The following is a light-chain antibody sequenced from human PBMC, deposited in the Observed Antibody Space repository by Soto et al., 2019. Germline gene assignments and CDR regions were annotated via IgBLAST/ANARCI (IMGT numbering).Light chain of an antibody. CDR1: QSVSSSH. J-gene: IGKJ1*01. Sequence: ETVLTQSPGTLSLSPGERATLSCRASQSVSSSHLAWYQQKPGQAPRLLIYGVSSRATGIPDRFSGSGSGTDFTLTISRLEPEDFAVYYCQQYTTSPRTFGQGTKVDIK. V-gene: IGKV3-20*01. CDR3: QQYTTSPRT. CDR2: GVS.